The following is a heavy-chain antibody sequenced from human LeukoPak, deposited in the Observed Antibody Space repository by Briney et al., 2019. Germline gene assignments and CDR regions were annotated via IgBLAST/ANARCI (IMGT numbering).Heavy chain of an antibody. CDR2: IYSSGST. J-gene: IGHJ4*02. Sequence: GGSLRLSCAASGFTVSSNYMSWVRQAPGKGLEWVSVIYSSGSTYYADSVKGRFTISRDNSKNTLYLQMNSLRAEDTAVYYCARVSDILTGYYPYYFDYWGQGTLVTVSS. CDR3: ARVSDILTGYYPYYFDY. V-gene: IGHV3-53*01. CDR1: GFTVSSNY. D-gene: IGHD3-9*01.